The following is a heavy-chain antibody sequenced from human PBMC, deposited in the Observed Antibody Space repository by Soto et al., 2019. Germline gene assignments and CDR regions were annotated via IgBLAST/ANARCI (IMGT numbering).Heavy chain of an antibody. J-gene: IGHJ4*02. Sequence: QVQLVQSGAEVKKPGASVKVSCKASGYTFTSFGISWVRQATGQGLDWMGWISTYNDNTKYAHRLQCRVPMTTDTSTGTAYMELRSLRSDDTAVYYCARGDGYNSFDHWGQGTLVTVSS. CDR1: GYTFTSFG. V-gene: IGHV1-18*01. CDR2: ISTYNDNT. D-gene: IGHD5-12*01. CDR3: ARGDGYNSFDH.